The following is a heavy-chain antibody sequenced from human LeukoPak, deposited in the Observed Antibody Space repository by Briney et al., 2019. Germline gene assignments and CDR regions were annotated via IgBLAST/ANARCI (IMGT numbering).Heavy chain of an antibody. CDR1: GFTFSSYA. V-gene: IGHV3-23*01. Sequence: GGSLRLSCAASGFTFSSYAMSWGRQAPGKGLELVSGSSLDGASTYYAGSAEGRFTISRDNSKNTLYLQMNSVPADATVVYSCVKDPGWLLYSWGQGTLVTVSS. CDR2: SSLDGAST. D-gene: IGHD3-9*01. CDR3: VKDPGWLLYS. J-gene: IGHJ4*02.